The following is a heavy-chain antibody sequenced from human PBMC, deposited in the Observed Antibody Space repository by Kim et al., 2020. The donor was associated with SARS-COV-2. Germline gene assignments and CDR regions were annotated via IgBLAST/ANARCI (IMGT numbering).Heavy chain of an antibody. Sequence: SVKVSCKASGGTFSSYAISWVRQAPGQGLEWMGGIIPIFGTANYAQKFQGRVTITADESTSTAYMELSSLRSEDTAVYYCARVAITIFGVVTPDYYFDYWGQGTLVTVSS. V-gene: IGHV1-69*13. J-gene: IGHJ4*02. CDR2: IIPIFGTA. CDR1: GGTFSSYA. CDR3: ARVAITIFGVVTPDYYFDY. D-gene: IGHD3-3*01.